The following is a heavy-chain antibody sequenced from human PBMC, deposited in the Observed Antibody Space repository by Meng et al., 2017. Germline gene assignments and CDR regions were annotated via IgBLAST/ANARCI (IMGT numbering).Heavy chain of an antibody. CDR1: GYSFTSYW. CDR3: ARRGFGEFPLDY. V-gene: IGHV5-51*01. Sequence: GGSLRLSGKGSGYSFTSYWIGWVRQMPGKGLEWMGIIFPGDSDTRYSPSFQGQVTISADKSISTAYLQWGSLKASDPAMYDCARRGFGEFPLDYWGQGTLVTVSS. D-gene: IGHD3-10*01. J-gene: IGHJ4*02. CDR2: IFPGDSDT.